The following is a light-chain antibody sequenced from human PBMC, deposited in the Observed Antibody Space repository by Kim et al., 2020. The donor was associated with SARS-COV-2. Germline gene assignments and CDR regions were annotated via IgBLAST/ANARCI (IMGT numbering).Light chain of an antibody. CDR1: QSISSH. Sequence: DIQMTQSPSSLSASVGDRVTITCRTTQSISSHLNWYQQKPGRAPKLLISAASTLQGGVPSRFSGSGSETDFTLTISSLQPEDFATYFCQQSYITPFTFGPATKLEI. CDR2: AAS. CDR3: QQSYITPFT. J-gene: IGKJ3*01. V-gene: IGKV1-39*01.